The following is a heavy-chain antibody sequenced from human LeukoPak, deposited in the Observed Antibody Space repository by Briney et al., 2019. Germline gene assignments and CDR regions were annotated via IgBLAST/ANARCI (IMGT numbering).Heavy chain of an antibody. CDR2: IRYDGIIR. Sequence: GGSLRVSCAASGFSFRSYGIHWVRQAPGKGLEWVAFIRYDGIIRYYADSVKGRFTISRDNSKNTLYLQMDSLRAEDTAVYYCAKGGGSSWEFFDSWGQGTLVTVSS. J-gene: IGHJ4*02. CDR1: GFSFRSYG. D-gene: IGHD6-13*01. CDR3: AKGGGSSWEFFDS. V-gene: IGHV3-30*02.